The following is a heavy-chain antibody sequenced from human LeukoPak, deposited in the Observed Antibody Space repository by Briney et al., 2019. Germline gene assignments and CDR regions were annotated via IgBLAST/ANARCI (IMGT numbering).Heavy chain of an antibody. V-gene: IGHV3-53*01. Sequence: GGSLRLSCAASGFTASSNYMTWVRQAPGKGLEWVSIIYNDGNTFYADSVKGRFTISRDNSKNTLYLQMNRLRAEDTAVYYCARTYSNSGLEYFDFWGQGTLVTVSS. D-gene: IGHD5-12*01. CDR2: IYNDGNT. J-gene: IGHJ4*02. CDR3: ARTYSNSGLEYFDF. CDR1: GFTASSNY.